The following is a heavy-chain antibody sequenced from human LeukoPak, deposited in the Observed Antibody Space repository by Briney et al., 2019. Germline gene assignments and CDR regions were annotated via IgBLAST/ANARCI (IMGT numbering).Heavy chain of an antibody. D-gene: IGHD6-13*01. CDR2: INHSGTT. Sequence: PSETLSLTCAVYGGSFSGYYWSWIRQPSGKGLEWIGEINHSGTTNYNPSLKSRVTISADTSKNQFSLKLSSVTAADTAVYYCARGVYIAAAQYGYWGQGTLVTVSS. J-gene: IGHJ4*02. CDR1: GGSFSGYY. CDR3: ARGVYIAAAQYGY. V-gene: IGHV4-34*01.